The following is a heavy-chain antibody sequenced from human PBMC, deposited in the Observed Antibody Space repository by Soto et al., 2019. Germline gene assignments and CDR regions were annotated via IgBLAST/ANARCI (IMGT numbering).Heavy chain of an antibody. CDR2: IYSGGST. D-gene: IGHD3-3*01. V-gene: IGHV3-66*01. Sequence: EVQLVESGGGLVQPGGSLRLSCAASGFTVSSNYMSWVRQAPGKGLEWVSVIYSGGSTYYADSVKGRFTISRDNSKNTLYLQMNSLRAEDTAVYYCARDRSGYYFHDAFDIWGQGTMVTVSS. J-gene: IGHJ3*02. CDR3: ARDRSGYYFHDAFDI. CDR1: GFTVSSNY.